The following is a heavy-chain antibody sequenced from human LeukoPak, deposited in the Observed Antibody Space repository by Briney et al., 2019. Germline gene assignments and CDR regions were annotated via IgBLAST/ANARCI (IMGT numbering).Heavy chain of an antibody. V-gene: IGHV4-59*01. CDR3: ARSLGLERRYYFYYMDV. CDR2: IYYSGST. Sequence: SETLSLTCTVSGDSISSYYWSWIRQPPGKRLEWIGYIYYSGSTNYNPSLKSRLTISVDTSKNHFSLKPRSVTAADTAVYYCARSLGLERRYYFYYMDVWGKGTTVTVSS. D-gene: IGHD1-1*01. J-gene: IGHJ6*03. CDR1: GDSISSYY.